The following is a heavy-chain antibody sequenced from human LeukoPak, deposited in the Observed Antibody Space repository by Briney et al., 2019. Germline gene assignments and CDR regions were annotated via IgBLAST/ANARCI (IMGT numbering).Heavy chain of an antibody. J-gene: IGHJ3*02. D-gene: IGHD2-21*02. CDR1: GGSISSGGYY. Sequence: SETLSLTCTVSGGSISSGGYYWSWIRQHPGKGLEWIGYIYYSGSTHYNPSLKSRVTISLDTSKNQFSLKLSSVTAADTAVYYCARRSVVTAINFDAFVIWGQGAMVTVSS. V-gene: IGHV4-31*03. CDR2: IYYSGST. CDR3: ARRSVVTAINFDAFVI.